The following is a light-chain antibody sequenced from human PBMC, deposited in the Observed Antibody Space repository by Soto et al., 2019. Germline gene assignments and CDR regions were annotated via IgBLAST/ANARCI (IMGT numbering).Light chain of an antibody. Sequence: EIVLTQSPGTLSLSPGERATLSCRASQSVSSSYLAWYQQKPGQAPRLLIYGASSRATGIPDRFSGSVSGTAFTLTISRLEPEDFAVYYCQQYGSSPPITFGQGTRLEIK. CDR2: GAS. V-gene: IGKV3-20*01. CDR3: QQYGSSPPIT. CDR1: QSVSSSY. J-gene: IGKJ5*01.